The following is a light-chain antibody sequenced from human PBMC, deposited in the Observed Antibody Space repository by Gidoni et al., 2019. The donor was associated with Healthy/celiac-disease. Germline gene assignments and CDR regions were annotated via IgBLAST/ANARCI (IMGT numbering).Light chain of an antibody. V-gene: IGLV1-44*01. CDR1: SSNIGSNT. Sequence: QSVLTQPPPASGTPGQRVTISCSGSSSNIGSNTVNWYQQLPGTAAKLLIYSNNQRPSGVPDRFSGSKSGTSASLAISGLQSEDEADYYCAAWDDSLNGPVFGGGTKLTVL. J-gene: IGLJ3*02. CDR2: SNN. CDR3: AAWDDSLNGPV.